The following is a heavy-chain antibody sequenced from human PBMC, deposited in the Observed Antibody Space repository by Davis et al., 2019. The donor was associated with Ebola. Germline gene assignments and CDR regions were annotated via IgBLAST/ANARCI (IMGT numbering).Heavy chain of an antibody. J-gene: IGHJ6*02. Sequence: GGSLRLSCAASGFTFDDYAMHWVRQAPGKGLEWVSGISWNSGSIGYADSVKGRFTISRDNAKNSLYLQMNSLRAEDTALYYCAKEQYNWNYGYGMDVWGQGTTVTVSS. D-gene: IGHD1-20*01. V-gene: IGHV3-9*01. CDR3: AKEQYNWNYGYGMDV. CDR2: ISWNSGSI. CDR1: GFTFDDYA.